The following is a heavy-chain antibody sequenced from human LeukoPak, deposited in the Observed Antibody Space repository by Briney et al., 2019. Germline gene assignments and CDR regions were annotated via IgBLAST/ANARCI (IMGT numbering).Heavy chain of an antibody. CDR2: IYYSGST. CDR1: GGSIGSSSYY. Sequence: SETLSLTCTVSGGSIGSSSYYWGWIRQPPGKGLEWIGCIYYSGSTYCNPSLKSRVTISVDTSKNQFSLKLSSVTAADTAVYYCATAFTFDYWGQGTLVTVSS. CDR3: ATAFTFDY. D-gene: IGHD3-3*02. J-gene: IGHJ4*02. V-gene: IGHV4-39*01.